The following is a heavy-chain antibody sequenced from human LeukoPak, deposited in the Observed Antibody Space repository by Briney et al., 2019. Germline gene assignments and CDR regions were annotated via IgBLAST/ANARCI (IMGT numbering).Heavy chain of an antibody. D-gene: IGHD6-13*01. CDR1: GFTFSSYG. Sequence: GGSLRLSCAASGFTFSSYGMHWVRQAPGKGLEWVAVISYDGSNKYYADSVKGRFTISRDNSKNTLYLQMNSLRAEDTAVYYCARGSSSWGADYYYYGMDVWGQGTTVTVSS. CDR3: ARGSSSWGADYYYYGMDV. CDR2: ISYDGSNK. J-gene: IGHJ6*02. V-gene: IGHV3-30*19.